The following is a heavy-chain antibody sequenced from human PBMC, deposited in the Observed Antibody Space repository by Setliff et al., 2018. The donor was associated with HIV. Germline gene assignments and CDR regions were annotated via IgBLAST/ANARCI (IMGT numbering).Heavy chain of an antibody. D-gene: IGHD2-15*01. Sequence: PSETLSLTCAVHGEFPIGYYWSWIRQPPGKGLEWIGEIIDSGATNYNPSLESRVILSIDTSKKLISLNLTSVTAADTAVYYCAREVDLSRGVDYWGQGTVVPSPQ. J-gene: IGHJ4*02. CDR3: AREVDLSRGVDY. CDR1: GEFPIGYY. V-gene: IGHV4-34*12. CDR2: IIDSGAT.